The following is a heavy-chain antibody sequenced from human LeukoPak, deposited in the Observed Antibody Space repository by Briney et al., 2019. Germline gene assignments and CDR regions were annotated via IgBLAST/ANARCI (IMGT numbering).Heavy chain of an antibody. Sequence: PSETLSLTCTVSGYSISSGYYRGLIRPPPGKGPEWIGSNYHSGSTYYNPSLKSRVTISVETSKNQFSLKLSSVTAADTAVYYCARGDIVVVTAPGYWGQGTLVTVSS. CDR1: GYSISSGYY. V-gene: IGHV4-38-2*02. CDR2: NYHSGST. CDR3: ARGDIVVVTAPGY. D-gene: IGHD2-21*02. J-gene: IGHJ4*02.